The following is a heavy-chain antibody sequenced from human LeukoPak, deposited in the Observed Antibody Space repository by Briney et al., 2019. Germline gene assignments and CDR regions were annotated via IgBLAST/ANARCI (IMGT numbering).Heavy chain of an antibody. CDR2: ISAYNGNT. CDR1: GYTFTSYG. J-gene: IGHJ3*02. D-gene: IGHD2-2*01. Sequence: ASVKVSCKASGYTFTSYGISWVRQAPGQGLEWMGWISAYNGNTNYAQKTQGRVTMTTDTSTSTAYMKLRSLRSDATAVYYCARDLLVVVPAAISGSNIWGQGTMVTVSS. CDR3: ARDLLVVVPAAISGSNI. V-gene: IGHV1-18*01.